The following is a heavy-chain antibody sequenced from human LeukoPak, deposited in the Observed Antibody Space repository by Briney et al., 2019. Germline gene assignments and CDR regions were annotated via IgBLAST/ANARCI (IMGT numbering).Heavy chain of an antibody. CDR1: GVSISRFY. Sequence: SETLSLTCTTSGVSISRFYWSWVRQPPGKGLEWIGNIYSGVPTYFNPSLKSRVIISVDTSKNQFSLKLSSVTAADTAVYYCAREVAAAGTPYNWFDPWGQGTLVTVSS. V-gene: IGHV4-59*01. CDR3: AREVAAAGTPYNWFDP. CDR2: IYSGVPT. D-gene: IGHD6-13*01. J-gene: IGHJ5*02.